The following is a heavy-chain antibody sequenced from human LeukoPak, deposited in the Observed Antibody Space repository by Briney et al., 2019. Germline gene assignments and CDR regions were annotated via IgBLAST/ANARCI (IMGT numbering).Heavy chain of an antibody. CDR2: INHSGST. CDR3: ARGIVVVPAAFDWFDP. CDR1: GGSFSGYY. D-gene: IGHD2-2*01. J-gene: IGHJ5*02. V-gene: IGHV4-34*01. Sequence: SETLSLTCAVYGGSFSGYYWSWIRQPPGKGLEWIGEINHSGSTNYNPSLKSRVTISVDTSKNQFSLKLSSVTAADTAVYYCARGIVVVPAAFDWFDPWGQGTLVTVSS.